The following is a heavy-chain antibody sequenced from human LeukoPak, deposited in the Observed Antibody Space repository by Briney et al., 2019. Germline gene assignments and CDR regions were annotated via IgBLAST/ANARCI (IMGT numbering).Heavy chain of an antibody. CDR3: ARYSRSSLYYFDY. J-gene: IGHJ4*02. Sequence: GESLKISCKGSGYSFTNYWIGWARQMPGKGLEWMGIIYPGDSDTRYSPSFQGQVTISADKSISTAYLQWSSLKASDTAMYYCARYSRSSLYYFDYWGQGTLVTVSS. CDR2: IYPGDSDT. V-gene: IGHV5-51*01. CDR1: GYSFTNYW. D-gene: IGHD6-6*01.